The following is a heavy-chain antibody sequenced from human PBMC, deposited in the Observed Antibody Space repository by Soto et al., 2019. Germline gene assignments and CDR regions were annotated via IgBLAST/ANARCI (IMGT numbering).Heavy chain of an antibody. Sequence: QVQLVESGGGLVKPGGSLRLSCAASGFTFSDYYMSWIRQAPGKGLEWVSYISSSGSTIYYADSVKGRFTISRDNAKNSLYQQMNSLRAEDTAVYYCARDRRYCSSTSCFSARHYGMDVWGQGTTVTVSS. J-gene: IGHJ6*02. CDR1: GFTFSDYY. V-gene: IGHV3-11*01. D-gene: IGHD2-2*01. CDR3: ARDRRYCSSTSCFSARHYGMDV. CDR2: ISSSGSTI.